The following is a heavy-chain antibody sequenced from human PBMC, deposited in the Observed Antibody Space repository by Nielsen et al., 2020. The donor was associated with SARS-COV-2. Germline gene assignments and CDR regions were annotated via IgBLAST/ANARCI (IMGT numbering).Heavy chain of an antibody. CDR2: IYYSGST. CDR3: ARQGGCSGGSCYSGWFDP. Sequence: ETLSLTCTVSGGSISSSSYYWGWIRQPPGKGLEWIGSIYYSGSTDYNPSLKSRVTISVDTSKNQFSLKLSSVTAADTAVYYCARQGGCSGGSCYSGWFDPWGQGTLVTVSS. V-gene: IGHV4-39*01. CDR1: GGSISSSSYY. D-gene: IGHD2-15*01. J-gene: IGHJ5*02.